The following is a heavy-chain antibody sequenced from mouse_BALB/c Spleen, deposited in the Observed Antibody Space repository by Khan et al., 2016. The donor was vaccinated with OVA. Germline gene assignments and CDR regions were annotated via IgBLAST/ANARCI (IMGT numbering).Heavy chain of an antibody. J-gene: IGHJ2*01. Sequence: EVQLQESGPGLVKPSQSLSLTCTVTGYSITSGYGWNWIRQFPGNKLEWVGYIRYSGSTNYNPSFKSRISITRDTSKNTFFLQLNSVTTVDTATYVCARTARIKYWGQGTTLTVSS. D-gene: IGHD1-2*01. CDR2: IRYSGST. V-gene: IGHV3-1*02. CDR1: GYSITSGYG. CDR3: ARTARIKY.